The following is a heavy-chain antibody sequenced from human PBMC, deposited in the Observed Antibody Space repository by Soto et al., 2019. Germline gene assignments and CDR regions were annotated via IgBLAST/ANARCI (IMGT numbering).Heavy chain of an antibody. CDR3: TTEGGPRFTY. Sequence: EVQLVESGGGLVEPGGSLRLSCAASGFTFNNAWMSWVRQAPGKGLEWVGRSKTKTDGGATDYAAPVKGRFTISRDTSKNTLSLQMNTLKTEDTAVYYCTTEGGPRFTYWGQGTLVTVSS. J-gene: IGHJ4*02. V-gene: IGHV3-15*01. D-gene: IGHD1-26*01. CDR2: SKTKTDGGAT. CDR1: GFTFNNAW.